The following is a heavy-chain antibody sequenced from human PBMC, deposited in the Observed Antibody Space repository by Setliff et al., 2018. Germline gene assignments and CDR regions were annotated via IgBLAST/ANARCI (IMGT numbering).Heavy chain of an antibody. V-gene: IGHV3-73*01. D-gene: IGHD5-18*01. CDR3: TFARDGYDVFDI. CDR2: IXXXXXXXXT. J-gene: IGHJ3*02. CDR1: GFSFSGSA. Sequence: GGSLRLSCAASGFSFSGSAVYWVRQASVKGLXXIGRIXXXXXXXXTAYAXXVRGRFTISRDDSKNTAYLQMNSLKTEDTAVYYCTFARDGYDVFDIWGQGTMVTVSS.